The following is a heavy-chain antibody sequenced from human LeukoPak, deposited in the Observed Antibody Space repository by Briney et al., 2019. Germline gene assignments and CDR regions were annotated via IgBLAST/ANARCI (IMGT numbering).Heavy chain of an antibody. CDR1: GFTLGNYW. Sequence: GGSLRLSCAASGFTLGNYWMHRVRQAPGKGLVWVSRGDGDGSHSTYADSVKGRFTISRDNAKNTLYLQMNRLTGEDTAVYYCAYSDHFDTWGQGTLVTVSS. J-gene: IGHJ4*02. CDR2: GDGDGSHS. CDR3: AYSDHFDT. D-gene: IGHD4-17*01. V-gene: IGHV3-74*03.